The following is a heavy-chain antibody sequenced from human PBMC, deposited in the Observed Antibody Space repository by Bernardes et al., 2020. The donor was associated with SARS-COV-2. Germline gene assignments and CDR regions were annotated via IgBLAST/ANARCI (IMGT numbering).Heavy chain of an antibody. J-gene: IGHJ6*02. D-gene: IGHD1-26*01. Sequence: GGSLRLSCAASGFTFSSYSMNWVRQAPGKGLEWVSSISSSSSYIYYADSVKGRFTISRDNAKNSLYLQMNSLRAEDTAVYYCASMLVGELLRGYYYYYGMDVWGQGTTVTVSS. CDR3: ASMLVGELLRGYYYYYGMDV. V-gene: IGHV3-21*01. CDR2: ISSSSSYI. CDR1: GFTFSSYS.